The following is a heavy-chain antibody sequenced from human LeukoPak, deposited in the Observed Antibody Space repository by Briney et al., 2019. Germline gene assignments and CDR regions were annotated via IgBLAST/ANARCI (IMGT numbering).Heavy chain of an antibody. D-gene: IGHD2-15*01. J-gene: IGHJ4*02. CDR3: ASDCSGGSCYSGY. CDR1: GFTFSSYS. Sequence: PGGSLRLSCAASGFTFSSYSMNWVRQAPGKGLEWVAVISYDGSNKYYADSVKGRFTISRDNSKNTLYLQMNSLRAEDTAVYYCASDCSGGSCYSGYWGQGTLVTVSS. CDR2: ISYDGSNK. V-gene: IGHV3-30*03.